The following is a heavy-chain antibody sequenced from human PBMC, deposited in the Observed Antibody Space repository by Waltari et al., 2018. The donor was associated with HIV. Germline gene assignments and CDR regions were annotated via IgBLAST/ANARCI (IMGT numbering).Heavy chain of an antibody. CDR3: ARAPHYGDYYFDY. CDR2: IYTSGSN. Sequence: QVQLQESGPGLVKPSQTLSLTCTVSGGSISSGNNYWSWIRQPAGKGLEWIGHIYTSGSNNYKSSLKSRVTMSLDTSKNQFALKLNSVTAADTAVYYCARAPHYGDYYFDYWGQGTLVTVSS. V-gene: IGHV4-61*02. J-gene: IGHJ4*02. CDR1: GGSISSGNNY. D-gene: IGHD4-17*01.